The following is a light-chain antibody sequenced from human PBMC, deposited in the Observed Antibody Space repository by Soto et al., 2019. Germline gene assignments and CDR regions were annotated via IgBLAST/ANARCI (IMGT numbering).Light chain of an antibody. J-gene: IGKJ5*01. CDR2: AVF. CDR1: QGISSY. V-gene: IGKV1-9*01. Sequence: DIQLTQSPSFLSASVGDRVTITCRASQGISSYLAWYQQKPGKAPKLLIYAVFNFQSEVPSRFSGSGSGTEFTLTISSLQPEDFATYYCQQLNSYPLTFGQGTRLELK. CDR3: QQLNSYPLT.